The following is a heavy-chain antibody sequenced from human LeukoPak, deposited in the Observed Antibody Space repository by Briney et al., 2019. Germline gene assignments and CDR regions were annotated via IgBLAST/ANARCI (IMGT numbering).Heavy chain of an antibody. V-gene: IGHV1-2*02. CDR3: ARDRGASGPFDY. CDR2: INPNSGGT. Sequence: ASVKVSCKASGYTFTGYYMHWVRQAPGQGLEWMGWINPNSGGTNYAQKFQGRVTMTRDTSTSTVYMELSSLRSEDTAVYYCARDRGASGPFDYWGQGTLVTVSS. CDR1: GYTFTGYY. J-gene: IGHJ4*02. D-gene: IGHD3-16*01.